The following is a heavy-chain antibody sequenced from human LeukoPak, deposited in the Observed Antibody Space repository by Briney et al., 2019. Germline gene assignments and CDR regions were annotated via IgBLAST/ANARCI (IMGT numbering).Heavy chain of an antibody. CDR1: GFTFSSYI. CDR2: IYSGGST. D-gene: IGHD3-10*01. J-gene: IGHJ4*02. V-gene: IGHV3-53*01. Sequence: GGSLRLSCAASGFTFSSYIMSWVRQAPGKGLEWVSVIYSGGSTYYADSVKGRFTISRDNSKNTLYLQMNSLRAEDTAVYYCARDSSGSFDYWGQGTLVTVSS. CDR3: ARDSSGSFDY.